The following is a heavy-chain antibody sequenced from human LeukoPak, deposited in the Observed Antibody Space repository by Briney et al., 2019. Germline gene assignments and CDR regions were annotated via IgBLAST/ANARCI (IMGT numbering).Heavy chain of an antibody. CDR1: GFTFSRYA. CDR3: AKVGPGGYCSGGSCHYYYYMDV. Sequence: PGGSLRLSCAASGFTFSRYAMSWVRPAPGKGLERGSAISGSGGSTYYADSVKGRFTISRDNSKNTLYLQMNSLRAEDTAVYYCAKVGPGGYCSGGSCHYYYYMDVWGKGTTVTVSS. V-gene: IGHV3-23*01. CDR2: ISGSGGST. J-gene: IGHJ6*03. D-gene: IGHD2-15*01.